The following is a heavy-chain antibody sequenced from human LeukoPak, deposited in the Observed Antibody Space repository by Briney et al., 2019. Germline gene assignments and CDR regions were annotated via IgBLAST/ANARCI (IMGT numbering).Heavy chain of an antibody. D-gene: IGHD6-19*01. CDR3: ATLERGYAVAVDY. CDR2: ISSDGSRV. Sequence: GGSLRLSCAASGFTFSDYWMHWVRQAPGKGLVWVSRISSDGSRVTYADSVKGRFTISRDNSKNTLYLQMNSLRAEDTAVYYCATLERGYAVAVDYWGQGTLVTVTS. J-gene: IGHJ4*02. V-gene: IGHV3-74*01. CDR1: GFTFSDYW.